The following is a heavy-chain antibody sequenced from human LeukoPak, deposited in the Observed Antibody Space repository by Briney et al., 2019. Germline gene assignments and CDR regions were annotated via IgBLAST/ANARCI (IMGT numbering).Heavy chain of an antibody. CDR1: GGSISSSSYY. V-gene: IGHV4-39*01. Sequence: PSETLSLTCTVSGGSISSSSYYWGWIRQPPGKGLEWIGSIYYSGSTYYNPSLKSRVTISVDTSKNQFSLKLSSVTAADTAVYYCARTYYDILTGYYWFDPWGQGTLVAVSS. CDR2: IYYSGST. J-gene: IGHJ5*02. CDR3: ARTYYDILTGYYWFDP. D-gene: IGHD3-9*01.